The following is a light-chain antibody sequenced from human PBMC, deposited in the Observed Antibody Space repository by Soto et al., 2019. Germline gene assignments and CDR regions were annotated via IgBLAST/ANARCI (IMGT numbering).Light chain of an antibody. Sequence: EIVVTQSPGTLSLSPGDRATLSCSASQSVSSSYLAWYQQKLGQAPRLIIYGASSRATGIPDRFSGSGAGTEFTLTISRMEPEDVAVDYCQQYGSSTWTFGQGTKVDIK. CDR3: QQYGSSTWT. CDR1: QSVSSSY. J-gene: IGKJ1*01. V-gene: IGKV3-20*01. CDR2: GAS.